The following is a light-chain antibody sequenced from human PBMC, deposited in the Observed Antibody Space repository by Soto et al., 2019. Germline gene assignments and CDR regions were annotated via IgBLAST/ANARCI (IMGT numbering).Light chain of an antibody. CDR2: EVN. V-gene: IGLV2-23*02. J-gene: IGLJ3*02. Sequence: QSALTQPASVTGSPGQSIAISCTGTSSDVGSYDRVSWYQQHPVKAPTLMIYEVNKRPSGVSNRFSGSKSGNTASLTISGLQAEDEADYYCCSSVGSPNWVFGGGTKVTVL. CDR1: SSDVGSYDR. CDR3: CSSVGSPNWV.